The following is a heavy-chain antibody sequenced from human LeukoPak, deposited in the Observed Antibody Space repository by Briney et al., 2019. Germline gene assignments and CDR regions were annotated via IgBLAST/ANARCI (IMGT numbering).Heavy chain of an antibody. CDR2: IIPIFGTA. Sequence: SVKVSCKASGGTFSSYSISWVRQAPGQGLEWMGGIIPIFGTANHAQKFQGRVTITADESTSTVYMELSSLRSEDTAVYYCARGIGYYDFWSGYYFDYWGQGTLVTVSS. D-gene: IGHD3-3*01. CDR1: GGTFSSYS. J-gene: IGHJ4*02. V-gene: IGHV1-69*13. CDR3: ARGIGYYDFWSGYYFDY.